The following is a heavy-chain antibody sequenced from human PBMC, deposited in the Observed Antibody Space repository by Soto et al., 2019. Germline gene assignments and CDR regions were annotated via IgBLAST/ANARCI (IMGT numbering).Heavy chain of an antibody. CDR1: GGSVNSGGYY. CDR3: ARGYYDTSGKSNLFEI. CDR2: IYYSGTA. J-gene: IGHJ3*02. Sequence: PSETLSLTCTFSGGSVNSGGYYWTWIRQHPGKGLEWIGYIYYSGTAYYNPSLKRRVSISLDPSKNQFSLKLSSVTAADTAVYYCARGYYDTSGKSNLFEIWGQGKIVTVSS. D-gene: IGHD3-22*01. V-gene: IGHV4-31*03.